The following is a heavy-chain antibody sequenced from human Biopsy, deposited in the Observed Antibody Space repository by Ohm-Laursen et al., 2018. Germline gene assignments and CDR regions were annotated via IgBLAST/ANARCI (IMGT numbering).Heavy chain of an antibody. J-gene: IGHJ4*02. D-gene: IGHD2-8*01. CDR2: INCKTGAT. CDR1: SYTFTDYN. CDR3: ARDPLNGHKHFDY. V-gene: IGHV1-2*02. Sequence: ASVKVSCKPSSYTFTDYNIHWMRQAPGQGLEWLGYINCKTGATNYAQKFQGTVTMTRDTSISTAYLALGSLRSADTAIYYCARDPLNGHKHFDYWGQGSLVTVSS.